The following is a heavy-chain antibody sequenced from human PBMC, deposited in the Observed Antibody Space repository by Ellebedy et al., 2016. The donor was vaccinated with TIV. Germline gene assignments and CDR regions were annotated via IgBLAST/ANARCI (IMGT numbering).Heavy chain of an antibody. CDR1: GGSISSSSYY. CDR2: IYHSEAA. Sequence: GSLRLSXSVSGGSISSSSYYWGWIRQPPGKGPEWIGNIYHSEAAFYNPSLKSRLTISMDTSKNLFSLKLSSVTAADTATYYCARRQYGSGAARAQRRWGEKAFDYWGQGTLVSVSS. J-gene: IGHJ4*02. CDR3: ARRQYGSGAARAQRRWGEKAFDY. D-gene: IGHD3-10*01. V-gene: IGHV4-39*01.